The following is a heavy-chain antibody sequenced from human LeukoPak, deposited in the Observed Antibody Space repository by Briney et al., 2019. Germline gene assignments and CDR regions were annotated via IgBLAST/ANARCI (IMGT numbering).Heavy chain of an antibody. J-gene: IGHJ4*02. Sequence: PSETLSLTCSVSDYSISSGYCWGWIRQPPGKGLEWMGSIYQSGRTYFSPSLKRRVTISADTSKDQFSLKVTSVTAVDTAVYYCVRQGPEVVISFIAGGDYWGQGILVTVSS. CDR2: IYQSGRT. D-gene: IGHD3-22*01. V-gene: IGHV4-38-2*02. CDR3: VRQGPEVVISFIAGGDY. CDR1: DYSISSGYC.